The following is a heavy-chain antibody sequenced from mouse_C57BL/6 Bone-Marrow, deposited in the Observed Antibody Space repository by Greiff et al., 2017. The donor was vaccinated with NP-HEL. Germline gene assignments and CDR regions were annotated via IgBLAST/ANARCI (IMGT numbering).Heavy chain of an antibody. J-gene: IGHJ2*01. Sequence: VKLQQPGAELVRPGSSVKLSCKASGYTFTSYWMHWVKQRPIQGLEWIGNIDPSDSETHYNQKFKDKATLTVDKSSSTAYMQLSSLTSEDSAVYYCAKGYYGYDVGYWGQGTTLTVSS. D-gene: IGHD2-2*01. CDR3: AKGYYGYDVGY. V-gene: IGHV1-52*01. CDR1: GYTFTSYW. CDR2: IDPSDSET.